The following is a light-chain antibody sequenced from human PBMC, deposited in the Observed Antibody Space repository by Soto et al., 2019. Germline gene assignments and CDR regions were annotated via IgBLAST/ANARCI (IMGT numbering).Light chain of an antibody. CDR3: GSYAGSLTFVYVV. J-gene: IGLJ2*01. Sequence: QSALTQPASMSGSPGQSITISCTGTNSDVGTYNLVSWYQQHPGKAPKLMIYEGSKRPSGVSNRFSGSKSGNTASLTISGLQAEDEADYYCGSYAGSLTFVYVVFGGGTKLTVL. CDR2: EGS. V-gene: IGLV2-23*03. CDR1: NSDVGTYNL.